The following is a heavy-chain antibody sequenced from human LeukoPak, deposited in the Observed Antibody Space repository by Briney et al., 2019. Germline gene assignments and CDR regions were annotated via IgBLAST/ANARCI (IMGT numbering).Heavy chain of an antibody. CDR2: INHSGST. D-gene: IGHD6-6*01. Sequence: SETLSLTCAVYGGSFSGYYWSWIRQPPGKGLEWIGEINHSGSTNYNPSLKSRVTISVDTSKNQFSLKLSSVTAADTAVYYCARANGDPSSPSGYYYGMDVWGQGTTVTVSS. J-gene: IGHJ6*02. CDR1: GGSFSGYY. CDR3: ARANGDPSSPSGYYYGMDV. V-gene: IGHV4-34*01.